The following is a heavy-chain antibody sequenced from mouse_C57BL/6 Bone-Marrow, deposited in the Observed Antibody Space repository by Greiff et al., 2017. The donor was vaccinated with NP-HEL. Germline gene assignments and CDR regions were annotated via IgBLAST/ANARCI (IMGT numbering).Heavy chain of an antibody. CDR1: GFTFSDYY. CDR2: INHDGSST. D-gene: IGHD1-1*01. Sequence: DVMLVESEGGLVQPGSSMKLSCTASGFTFSDYYMAWVRQVPEKGLEWVANINHDGSSTYYLDSLKSRFIISRDNAKNILYLQMSSLKSEDTATYYCARVYGSSYWYFDVWGTGTTVTVSS. J-gene: IGHJ1*03. CDR3: ARVYGSSYWYFDV. V-gene: IGHV5-16*01.